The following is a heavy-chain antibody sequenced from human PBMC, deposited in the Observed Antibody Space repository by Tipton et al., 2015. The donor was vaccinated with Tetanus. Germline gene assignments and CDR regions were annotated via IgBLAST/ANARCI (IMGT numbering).Heavy chain of an antibody. V-gene: IGHV4-31*03. J-gene: IGHJ4*02. Sequence: TLSLTCTVSGGSINSGGYYRSWIRQHPGKGLEWIGDIYFSGSTYYNPSLNSRVTISGDTSKNHFSLKLNSVTAADTAVYYCARDQARGARGWNYFDYWGQGTLVTVSS. D-gene: IGHD1-26*01. CDR3: ARDQARGARGWNYFDY. CDR1: GGSINSGGYY. CDR2: IYFSGST.